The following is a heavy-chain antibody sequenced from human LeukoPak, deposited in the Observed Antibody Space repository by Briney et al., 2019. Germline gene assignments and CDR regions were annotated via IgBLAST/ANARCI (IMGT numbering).Heavy chain of an antibody. J-gene: IGHJ4*01. D-gene: IGHD1-7*01. CDR2: IYPDDSDT. V-gene: IGHV5-51*01. CDR3: ARQTNWNSIDY. Sequence: GESLKISCKGSGYSFATYWIGWVRQMPGKGLEWMGIIYPDDSDTRCSPSFQGQVTISADKSTSTAYLQWNSLQASDTAIFYCARQTNWNSIDYWGQGTPVTVSS. CDR1: GYSFATYW.